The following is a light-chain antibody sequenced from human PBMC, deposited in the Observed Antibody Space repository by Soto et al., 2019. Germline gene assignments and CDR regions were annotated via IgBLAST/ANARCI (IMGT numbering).Light chain of an antibody. CDR3: TSYTSSTTLV. CDR1: NSDVGGYTY. V-gene: IGLV2-14*03. J-gene: IGLJ2*01. Sequence: QSALTQPASVSGSPGQSITISCTGTNSDVGGYTYVSWYQHHPGKAPKLMIFDVSNRPSGVSSRFSGSKSGNTASLTISGLQAEDAADYYCTSYTSSTTLVFGGGTNLTVL. CDR2: DVS.